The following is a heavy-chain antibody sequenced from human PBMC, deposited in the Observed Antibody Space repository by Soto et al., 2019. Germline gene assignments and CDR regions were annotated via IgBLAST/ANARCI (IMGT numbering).Heavy chain of an antibody. CDR2: INPSGGST. J-gene: IGHJ6*02. Sequence: QVQLVQSGAEVKKPGASVKVSCKASGYTFTSYYMHWVRQAPGQGLEWMGIINPSGGSTSYAQKFQGRVTMTRNTSTSTVYMELSSLRSEDTAVYYCAREVGAGFDYYGMDVWGQGTTVTVSS. CDR1: GYTFTSYY. D-gene: IGHD1-26*01. CDR3: AREVGAGFDYYGMDV. V-gene: IGHV1-46*01.